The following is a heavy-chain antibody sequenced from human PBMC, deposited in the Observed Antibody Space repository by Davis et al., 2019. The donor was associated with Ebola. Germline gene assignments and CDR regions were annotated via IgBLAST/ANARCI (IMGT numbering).Heavy chain of an antibody. J-gene: IGHJ6*03. D-gene: IGHD4-17*01. CDR2: MNPNSGNT. Sequence: ASVKVSCKASGYTFTSYDINWVRQATGQGLEWMGWMNPNSGNTGYAQKFQGRVTITRNTSISTAYMELSSLRSEDTAVYYCARGQLDYGDYPNYYYYYMDVWGKGTTVTVSS. CDR3: ARGQLDYGDYPNYYYYYMDV. CDR1: GYTFTSYD. V-gene: IGHV1-8*03.